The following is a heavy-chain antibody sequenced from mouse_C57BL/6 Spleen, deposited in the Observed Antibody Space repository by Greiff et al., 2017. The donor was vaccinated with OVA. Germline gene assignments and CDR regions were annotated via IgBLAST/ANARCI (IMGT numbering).Heavy chain of an antibody. CDR2: INPNNGGT. V-gene: IGHV1-26*01. CDR1: GYTFTDYY. Sequence: EVQLQQSGPELVKPGASVKISCKASGYTFTDYYMNWVKQSHGKSLEWIGDINPNNGGTSYNQKFKGKATLTVDKSSSTAYMELRSLTSEDSAVYYCARSHYDYDDYFDYWGQGTTLTVSS. J-gene: IGHJ2*01. D-gene: IGHD2-4*01. CDR3: ARSHYDYDDYFDY.